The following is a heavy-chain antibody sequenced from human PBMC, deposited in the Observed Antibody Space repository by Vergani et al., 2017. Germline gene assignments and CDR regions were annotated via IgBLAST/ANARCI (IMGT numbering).Heavy chain of an antibody. J-gene: IGHJ4*02. CDR2: INHSGST. V-gene: IGHV4-34*01. Sequence: QVQLQQWGAGLLKPSETLSLTCAVYGGYFSGYYWSWIRQPPGKGLEWIGEINHSGSTNYNPSLKSRVTISVDTSKNQFSLKLSSVTAADTAVYYVARGAVAGFSDYWGQGTLVTVSS. CDR3: ARGAVAGFSDY. CDR1: GGYFSGYY. D-gene: IGHD6-19*01.